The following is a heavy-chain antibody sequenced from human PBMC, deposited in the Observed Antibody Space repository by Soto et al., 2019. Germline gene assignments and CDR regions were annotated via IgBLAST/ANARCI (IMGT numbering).Heavy chain of an antibody. CDR3: ARRPHCSGGICYYGLDN. Sequence: XSVEVSCKASVYPFTNSDINWVLQAPGQGLEWMGWINPDSGHAAYAQKFQGRVTLTTSTSTSTVYMEMRSLGSEDTAVYYCARRPHCSGGICYYGLDNWGQGTLVTGSS. CDR2: INPDSGHA. D-gene: IGHD2-15*01. J-gene: IGHJ4*02. CDR1: VYPFTNSD. V-gene: IGHV1-8*01.